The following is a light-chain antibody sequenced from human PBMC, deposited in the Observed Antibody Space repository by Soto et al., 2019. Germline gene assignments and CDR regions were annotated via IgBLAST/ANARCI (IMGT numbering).Light chain of an antibody. V-gene: IGLV2-14*01. CDR1: SSDVGGYNY. CDR2: EVN. J-gene: IGLJ1*01. Sequence: SVLTQPASVSGSPGQSITISCTGISSDVGGYNYVSWYQQHPGKAPKLMIYEVNNRPSGVSNRFSGSKSGNTASLTISGLQAEDEADYYCSSYTSSSTYVFGTGTKVTV. CDR3: SSYTSSSTYV.